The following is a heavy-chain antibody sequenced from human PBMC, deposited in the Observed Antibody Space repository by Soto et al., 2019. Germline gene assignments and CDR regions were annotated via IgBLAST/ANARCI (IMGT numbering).Heavy chain of an antibody. CDR3: AGDLLVGAIPGAYYYGWDV. Sequence: ASVKVSCKASGYTFTSYGISWVRQAPGQGLEWMGWISAYNGNTNYAQKLQGRVTMTTDTSTSTAYMELRSLRSDDTAVYYCAGDLLVGAIPGAYYYGWDVCGRVTTGAVAS. V-gene: IGHV1-18*01. J-gene: IGHJ6*01. CDR1: GYTFTSYG. CDR2: ISAYNGNT. D-gene: IGHD1-26*01.